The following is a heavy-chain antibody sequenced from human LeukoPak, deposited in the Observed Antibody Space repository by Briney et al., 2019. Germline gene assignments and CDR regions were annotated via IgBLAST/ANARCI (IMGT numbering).Heavy chain of an antibody. CDR2: MNPNSGNT. CDR1: GYTFTSYD. V-gene: IGHV1-8*01. Sequence: ASVKVSCKASGYTFTSYDINWVRQATGQGLEWMGWMNPNSGNTGYAQKFQGRVTMTRNTSISTAYMELSSLRSEDTAVYYCARVPLAKNRGVIYSGGFRSRVYYFDYWGQGTLVTVSS. CDR3: ARVPLAKNRGVIYSGGFRSRVYYFDY. J-gene: IGHJ4*02. D-gene: IGHD3-10*01.